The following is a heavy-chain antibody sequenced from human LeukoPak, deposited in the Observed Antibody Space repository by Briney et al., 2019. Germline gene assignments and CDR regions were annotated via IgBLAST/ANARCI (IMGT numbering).Heavy chain of an antibody. J-gene: IGHJ4*02. CDR3: ARDWGWGFDY. D-gene: IGHD3-16*01. CDR2: IRNDGSNK. V-gene: IGHV3-30*02. CDR1: GFTFSSYA. Sequence: GGSLRLSCAASGFTFSSYAMSWVRQAPGKGLEWVAFIRNDGSNKYYADSVKGRFTISRDNSKNTLYLQMNSLRAEDTAVYYCARDWGWGFDYWGQGTLVTVSS.